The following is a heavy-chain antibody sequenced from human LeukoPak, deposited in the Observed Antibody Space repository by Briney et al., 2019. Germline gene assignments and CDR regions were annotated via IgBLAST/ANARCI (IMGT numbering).Heavy chain of an antibody. V-gene: IGHV1-69*05. J-gene: IGHJ4*02. CDR1: GGTFSSYA. CDR2: IIPIFGTA. D-gene: IGHD6-13*01. Sequence: VASVKVSCKASGGTFSSYAISWVRQAPGQGLEWMGGIIPIFGTANYAQKFQGRVTITTDESTSTAYMELSSLRSEDTAVYYCATDGLVHIAAAENFNYWGQGTLVTVSS. CDR3: ATDGLVHIAAAENFNY.